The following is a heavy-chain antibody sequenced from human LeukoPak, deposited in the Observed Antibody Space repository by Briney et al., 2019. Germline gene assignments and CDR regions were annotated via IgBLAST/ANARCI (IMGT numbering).Heavy chain of an antibody. D-gene: IGHD2-15*01. CDR2: IYYSGST. CDR1: RGAISFYP. CDR3: ARGDFSGGYCYDY. J-gene: IGHJ4*02. V-gene: IGHV4-59*01. Sequence: TPAPPFTVSRGAISFYPLRWIRQPPGEGLEWIGHIYYSGSTNYNPSLKSRVTISIDTSKNQFSLKLSSVTAADTAVYYCARGDFSGGYCYDYWGQGTLVTVSS.